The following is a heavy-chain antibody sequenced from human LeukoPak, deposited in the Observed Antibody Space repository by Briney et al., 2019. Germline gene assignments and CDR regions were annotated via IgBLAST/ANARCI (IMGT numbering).Heavy chain of an antibody. D-gene: IGHD6-19*01. Sequence: GGSLRLSCAASGFTFSSYGMHWVRRAPGKGLEWVAFIRYDGSNKYYADSVKGRFTISRDNSKNTLYLQMNSLGAEDTAVYYCAKDGGYSSGWSASFDYWGQGTLVTVSS. CDR1: GFTFSSYG. J-gene: IGHJ4*02. CDR3: AKDGGYSSGWSASFDY. CDR2: IRYDGSNK. V-gene: IGHV3-30*02.